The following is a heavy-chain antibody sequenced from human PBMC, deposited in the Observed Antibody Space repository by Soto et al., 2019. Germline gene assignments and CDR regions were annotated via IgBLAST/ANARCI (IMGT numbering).Heavy chain of an antibody. Sequence: QVQLQQWGAGLLKPSETLSFTCAVYGGSFSGYYWSWIRQPPGKGLEWIGEINHSGSTNYNPSLKSRVTISVDTSKNQFSLKLSSVTAADTAVYYCARTGLTSNGVFWFDPWGQGTLVTVSS. CDR2: INHSGST. CDR1: GGSFSGYY. V-gene: IGHV4-34*01. D-gene: IGHD3-10*01. J-gene: IGHJ5*02. CDR3: ARTGLTSNGVFWFDP.